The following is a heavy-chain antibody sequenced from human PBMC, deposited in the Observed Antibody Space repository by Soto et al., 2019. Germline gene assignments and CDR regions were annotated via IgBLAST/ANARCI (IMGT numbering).Heavy chain of an antibody. Sequence: SVKVSCKASGGTFSSYAISWVRQAPGQGLEWMGGIIPIFGTANYAQKFQGRVTITADKSTSTAYMELSSLRSEDTVVYYCARVKYYYDSSGYYITDYWGQGTLVTVSS. CDR2: IIPIFGTA. J-gene: IGHJ4*02. V-gene: IGHV1-69*06. CDR3: ARVKYYYDSSGYYITDY. CDR1: GGTFSSYA. D-gene: IGHD3-22*01.